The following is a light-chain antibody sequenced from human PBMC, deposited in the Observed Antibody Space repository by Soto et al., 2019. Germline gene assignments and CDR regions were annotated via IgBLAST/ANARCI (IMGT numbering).Light chain of an antibody. CDR1: TSNIGTFY. CDR2: LGD. CDR3: AAWDDNLNAYV. J-gene: IGLJ1*01. V-gene: IGLV1-47*02. Sequence: QSVLTQPPSASSTPGQTVTISCSGSTSNIGTFYVYWYQHLPGTAPKLLLYLGDQRASGVSDRFSGSKSGTSASLAINGLRSDDEADYYCAAWDDNLNAYVFGSGTKVTVL.